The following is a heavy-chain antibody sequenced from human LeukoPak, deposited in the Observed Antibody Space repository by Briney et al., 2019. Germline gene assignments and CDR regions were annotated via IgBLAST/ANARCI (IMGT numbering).Heavy chain of an antibody. Sequence: GGSLRISCAASGFTFSSYAMHWVRQAPGKGLEWVAVISYDESNKYYADSVKGRFTISRDNSKNTLYLQMNSLRAEDTAVYYCARDPYFDYWGQGTLVTVSS. CDR2: ISYDESNK. J-gene: IGHJ4*02. CDR1: GFTFSSYA. V-gene: IGHV3-30-3*01. CDR3: ARDPYFDY.